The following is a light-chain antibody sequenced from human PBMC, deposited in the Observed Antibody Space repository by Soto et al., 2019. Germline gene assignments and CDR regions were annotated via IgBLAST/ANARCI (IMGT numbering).Light chain of an antibody. CDR2: GAS. Sequence: EIVLTQSPGTLSLSPGERATLSCRASQSIRSNYVAWYHKTAGQAPRLLIYGASNRTTGIPARFSGRGSGTDFTLTIDRLEPEDFAMYFCQQYGPSPRTFGGGTKLEI. CDR3: QQYGPSPRT. CDR1: QSIRSNY. J-gene: IGKJ2*02. V-gene: IGKV3-20*01.